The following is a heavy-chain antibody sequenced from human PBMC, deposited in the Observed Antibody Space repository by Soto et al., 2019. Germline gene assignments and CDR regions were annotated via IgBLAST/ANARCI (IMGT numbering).Heavy chain of an antibody. CDR3: ARSPHPYCGGDCYFYS. V-gene: IGHV1-2*04. CDR1: GYTFTGYY. CDR2: INPNSGGT. D-gene: IGHD2-21*02. Sequence: ASVKVSCKASGYTFTGYYMHWVRQAPGQGLEWMGWINPNSGGTNYAQKFQGWVTMTRDTSISTAYMELSRLRSDDTAVYYCARSPHPYCGGDCYFYSWGQGTPVTVSS. J-gene: IGHJ4*02.